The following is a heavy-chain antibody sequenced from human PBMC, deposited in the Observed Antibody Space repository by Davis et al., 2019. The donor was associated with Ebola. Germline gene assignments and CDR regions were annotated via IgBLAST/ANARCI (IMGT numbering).Heavy chain of an antibody. Sequence: SETLSLTCTVSGGSISNYSWSWIRQPPGRGLEWIGYIYSSGRTIYNPSLKSRVTISVDTSKNQFSLKLSSVTAADTAVYYCARGKQTEVLRFLEWLTEYYFDYWGQGTLVTVSS. D-gene: IGHD3-3*01. J-gene: IGHJ4*02. CDR3: ARGKQTEVLRFLEWLTEYYFDY. CDR1: GGSISNYS. CDR2: IYSSGRT. V-gene: IGHV4-59*12.